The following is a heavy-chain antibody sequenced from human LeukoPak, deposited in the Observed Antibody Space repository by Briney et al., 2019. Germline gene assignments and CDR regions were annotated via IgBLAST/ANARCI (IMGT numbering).Heavy chain of an antibody. V-gene: IGHV4-39*07. CDR3: ARESSVTATH. CDR1: GDSVTNTRYY. J-gene: IGHJ4*02. Sequence: PSETLSLTCTVSGDSVTNTRYYWGWIRQPPGKGLEWIGAIYYTGDTCYNPSLKSRVTISVDTSNDQFSLELTSVTAADTAVYYCARESSVTATHWGQGTLVIVSS. D-gene: IGHD2-15*01. CDR2: IYYTGDT.